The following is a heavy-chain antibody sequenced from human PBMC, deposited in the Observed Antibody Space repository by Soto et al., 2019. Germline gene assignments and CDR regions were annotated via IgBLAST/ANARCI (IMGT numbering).Heavy chain of an antibody. CDR1: GFTFSSYA. CDR2: ISSNGGST. D-gene: IGHD1-26*01. Sequence: EVQLVESGGGLVQPGGSLRLSCAASGFTFSSYAMHWVRQAPGKGLEYVSTISSNGGSTYYANSVKGRFTISRDNSKNTLYLQMGSLRAEDMAVYYCAGDGGSYYLDYWGQGTLVTVSS. J-gene: IGHJ4*02. V-gene: IGHV3-64*01. CDR3: AGDGGSYYLDY.